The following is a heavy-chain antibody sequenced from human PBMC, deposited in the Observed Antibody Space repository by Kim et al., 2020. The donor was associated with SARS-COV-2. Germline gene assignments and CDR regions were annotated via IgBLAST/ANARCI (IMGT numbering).Heavy chain of an antibody. CDR2: IKGDGSEK. CDR3: ASPWGTVEAN. D-gene: IGHD3-16*01. J-gene: IGHJ4*02. CDR1: GFTFSNYW. Sequence: GGSLRLSCAASGFTFSNYWMSWVRQAPGKGLEWVANIKGDGSEKKYLDSVKGRFTISRDNAKNSVYLQMNSLRVEDTAVYYCASPWGTVEANWGQGTLVTVSS. V-gene: IGHV3-7*01.